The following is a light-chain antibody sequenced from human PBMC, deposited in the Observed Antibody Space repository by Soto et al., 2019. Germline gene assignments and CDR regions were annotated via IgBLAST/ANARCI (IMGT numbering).Light chain of an antibody. J-gene: IGLJ1*01. CDR1: SSNIGSNT. V-gene: IGLV1-44*01. CDR3: QSYDSSLSGYV. CDR2: GNN. Sequence: QSVLTQPPSASATPGQRVTISCSGSSSNIGSNTVNWYQQLPGTAPKLLIFGNNNRPSGVPDRFSGSKSGTSASLAITGLQAEDEADYYCQSYDSSLSGYVFGTGTKVTVL.